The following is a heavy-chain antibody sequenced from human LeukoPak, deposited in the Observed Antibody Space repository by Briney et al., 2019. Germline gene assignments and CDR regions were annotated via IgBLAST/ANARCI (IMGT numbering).Heavy chain of an antibody. J-gene: IGHJ4*02. D-gene: IGHD6-6*01. CDR3: ARGMYSSSPPYG. CDR2: INHSGST. Sequence: SETLSLTCAVYGGSFSGYYWSWIRQPPGKGLEWIGEINHSGSTNYNPSLKSRVTISVDTSKNQFSLKLSSVTAADTAVYYCARGMYSSSPPYGWGQGTLVTVS. CDR1: GGSFSGYY. V-gene: IGHV4-34*01.